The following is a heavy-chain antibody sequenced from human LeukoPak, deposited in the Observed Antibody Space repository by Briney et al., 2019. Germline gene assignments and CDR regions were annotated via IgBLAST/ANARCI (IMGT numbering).Heavy chain of an antibody. J-gene: IGHJ3*02. CDR1: GGSISSYY. D-gene: IGHD4-23*01. V-gene: IGHV4-59*01. CDR3: ARWADYGGNSFDAFDI. CDR2: IYYSGST. Sequence: PSETLSLTYTVSGGSISSYYWSWIRQPPGKGLEWIGYIYYSGSTNYNPSLKSRVTISVDTSKNQFSLKLSSVTAADTAVYYCARWADYGGNSFDAFDIWGQGTMVTVSS.